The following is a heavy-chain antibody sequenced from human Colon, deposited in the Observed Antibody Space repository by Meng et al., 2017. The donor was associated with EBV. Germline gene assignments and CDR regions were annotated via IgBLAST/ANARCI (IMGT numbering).Heavy chain of an antibody. D-gene: IGHD3-10*01. CDR1: GDSVATGRYY. V-gene: IGHV4-61*01. CDR2: IYYIGGT. J-gene: IGHJ5*02. CDR3: ARVSGRSFDP. Sequence: GKLQESGPGLVKPSETLSLTCTVSGDSVATGRYYWSWIRQPPGKGLEWIAYIYYIGGTNYNPSLKSRLTISLDTSKNQFSLSLRSVTAADTAVYYCARVSGRSFDPWGQGTLVTVSS.